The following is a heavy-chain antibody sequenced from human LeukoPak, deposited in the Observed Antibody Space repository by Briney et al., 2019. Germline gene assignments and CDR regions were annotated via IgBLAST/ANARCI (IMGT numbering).Heavy chain of an antibody. V-gene: IGHV4-59*08. CDR1: GGSISSYY. CDR3: ARRTGWPDNWFDP. D-gene: IGHD2-15*01. CDR2: IYYSGST. J-gene: IGHJ5*02. Sequence: SKTLSLTCTVSGGSISSYYWSWIRQPPGKGLEWIGYIYYSGSTNYNPSLKSRVTISVDTSKNQFSLKLSSVTAADTAVYYCARRTGWPDNWFDPWGQGTLVTVSS.